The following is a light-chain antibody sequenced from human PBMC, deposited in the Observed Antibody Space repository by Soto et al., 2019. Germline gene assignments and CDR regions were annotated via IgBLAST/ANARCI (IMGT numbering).Light chain of an antibody. J-gene: IGKJ4*01. Sequence: PGESATLSCRASQTVSITYLTWYQQKPGQAPRLLIFGASKRATGIPDRFSGSGSGRDFTLTISGLEPEDFAVYYCQQRNNWPPVTFGGGTKVEIK. CDR2: GAS. CDR1: QTVSITY. CDR3: QQRNNWPPVT. V-gene: IGKV3D-20*02.